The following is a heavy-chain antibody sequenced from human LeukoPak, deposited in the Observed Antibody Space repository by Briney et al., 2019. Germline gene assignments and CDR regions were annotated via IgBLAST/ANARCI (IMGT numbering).Heavy chain of an antibody. Sequence: GASVKVSCKASGGTFSSYAISWVRQAPGQGLEWMGGIIPIFGTTNYAQKFQGRVTITADESTSTAYMELSSLRSEDTAVYYCAKERDGYNRIDYWGQGTLVTVSS. V-gene: IGHV1-69*13. CDR2: IIPIFGTT. J-gene: IGHJ4*02. CDR3: AKERDGYNRIDY. CDR1: GGTFSSYA. D-gene: IGHD5-24*01.